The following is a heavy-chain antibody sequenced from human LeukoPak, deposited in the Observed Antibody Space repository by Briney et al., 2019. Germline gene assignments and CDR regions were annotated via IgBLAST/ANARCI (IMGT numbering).Heavy chain of an antibody. D-gene: IGHD1-26*01. CDR3: ARGKGGSYWG. J-gene: IGHJ4*02. V-gene: IGHV1-2*02. Sequence: ASVNVSCKASGYTFTGYYMHWVRQAPGQGLEWMGWINPNSGGTNYAQKFQGRVTMTRNTSISTAYMELSRLRSDDTAVYYCARGKGGSYWGWGQGTLVTVSS. CDR1: GYTFTGYY. CDR2: INPNSGGT.